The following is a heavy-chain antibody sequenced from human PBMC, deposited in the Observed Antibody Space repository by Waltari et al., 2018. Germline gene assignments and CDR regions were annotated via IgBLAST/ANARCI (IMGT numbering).Heavy chain of an antibody. J-gene: IGHJ6*03. CDR2: IRRSSSYI. V-gene: IGHV3-21*01. CDR1: GFTFSSYS. CDR3: AREGFYCYYMEV. Sequence: EVQLVESGGGLVKPGGSLRLSCAASGFTFSSYSMNWVRQAPGKGREWVSRIRRSSSYIYYADSVKGRFTISRDNAKNSLYLQMNSPRAEEPAVYDCAREGFYCYYMEVWGKGTTVTISS.